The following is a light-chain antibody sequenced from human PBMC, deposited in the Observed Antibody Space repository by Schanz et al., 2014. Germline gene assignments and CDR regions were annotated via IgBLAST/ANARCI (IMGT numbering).Light chain of an antibody. J-gene: IGLJ1*01. CDR2: EVR. V-gene: IGLV2-8*01. CDR1: SSDVGGYNY. Sequence: QSVLTQPPSASGSPGQSVTISCTGSSSDVGGYNYVSWYQQHPGKAPKLIIYEVRKRPSGVPDRFSGSKSGNTASLTVSGLQAEDEADYYCAAWDDTLNGPNYVFGTGTKLTVL. CDR3: AAWDDTLNGPNYV.